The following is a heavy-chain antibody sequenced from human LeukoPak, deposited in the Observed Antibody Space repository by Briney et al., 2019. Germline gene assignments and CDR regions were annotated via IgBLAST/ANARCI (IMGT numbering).Heavy chain of an antibody. D-gene: IGHD6-19*01. CDR3: ARIAVSVTGYNWFDP. J-gene: IGHJ5*02. Sequence: SETLSLTCTVSGGSISSCYWSWIRQPPGKGLEWIGYIYYTGSTIYNPSLKSRVTISVDTSKNQFSLKLSSVTAADTAVYYCARIAVSVTGYNWFDPWGQGTLVTVSS. CDR1: GGSISSCY. V-gene: IGHV4-59*08. CDR2: IYYTGST.